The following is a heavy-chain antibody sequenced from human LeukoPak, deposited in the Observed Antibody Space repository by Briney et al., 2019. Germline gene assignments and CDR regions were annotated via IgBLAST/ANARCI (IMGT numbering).Heavy chain of an antibody. J-gene: IGHJ3*02. Sequence: PGGSLRLSCAASGFTFSSYAMHWARQARGKGLEGVAVISYDGSNKYYADAVKGRFTISRDNSKNTLYLQMNSLRAEDTAVYYCARVGVGAASDAFDIWGQGTMVTVSS. CDR3: ARVGVGAASDAFDI. CDR2: ISYDGSNK. CDR1: GFTFSSYA. V-gene: IGHV3-30-3*01. D-gene: IGHD1-26*01.